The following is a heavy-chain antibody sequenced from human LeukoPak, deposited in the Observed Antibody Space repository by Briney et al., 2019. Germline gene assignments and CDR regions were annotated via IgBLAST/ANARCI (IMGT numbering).Heavy chain of an antibody. CDR2: ISSSGSTI. J-gene: IGHJ4*02. V-gene: IGHV3-11*04. D-gene: IGHD5-18*01. Sequence: GGSLRLSFTASGFTFGDYAMSWFRQAPGKGLEWVSYISSSGSTIYYADSVKGRFTISRDNAKNSLYLQMNSLRAEDTAVYYCARAAMALDYWGQGTLVTVSS. CDR1: GFTFGDYA. CDR3: ARAAMALDY.